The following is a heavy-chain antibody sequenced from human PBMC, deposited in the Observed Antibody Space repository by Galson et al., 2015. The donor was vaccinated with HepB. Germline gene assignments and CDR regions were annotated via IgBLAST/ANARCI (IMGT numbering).Heavy chain of an antibody. CDR1: GFTFSSYA. CDR2: ISGSGGTT. D-gene: IGHD4-23*01. Sequence: SLRLSCAASGFTFSSYAMSWVRQAPGKGLEWVSTISGSGGTTHYADSVKGRFTVSRDNSKNTLYLQMNSLRAEDTAVYYCAKMGLTTVVTPFDYWGQGSLVTVSS. J-gene: IGHJ4*02. V-gene: IGHV3-23*01. CDR3: AKMGLTTVVTPFDY.